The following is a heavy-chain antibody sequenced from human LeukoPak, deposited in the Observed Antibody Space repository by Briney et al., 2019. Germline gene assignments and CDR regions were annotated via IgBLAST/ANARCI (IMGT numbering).Heavy chain of an antibody. CDR1: GFTFSSYA. CDR2: IYSGGNT. V-gene: IGHV3-53*01. D-gene: IGHD6-13*01. J-gene: IGHJ4*02. CDR3: ARDGAAAVPR. Sequence: GSLRLSCAASGFTFSSYAMHWVRQAPGKGLEWVSLIYSGGNTHYANSVKGRFTISRDNSKNTLYLQMNNLRAEDTAVYYCARDGAAAVPRWGQGTLVTVSS.